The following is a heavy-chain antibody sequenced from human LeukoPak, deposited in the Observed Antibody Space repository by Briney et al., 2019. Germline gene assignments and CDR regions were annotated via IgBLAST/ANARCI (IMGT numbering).Heavy chain of an antibody. V-gene: IGHV1-18*04. J-gene: IGHJ5*02. CDR2: ISAYNGNT. D-gene: IGHD3-10*01. Sequence: ASVKVSCKASGYTFTSYGISWVRQAPGQGLEWMGWISAYNGNTNYAQKLRGRVTMTTDTSTSTAYMELRSLRSDDTAVYYCARAGRVGGSGRLPNWFDPWGQGTLVTVSS. CDR1: GYTFTSYG. CDR3: ARAGRVGGSGRLPNWFDP.